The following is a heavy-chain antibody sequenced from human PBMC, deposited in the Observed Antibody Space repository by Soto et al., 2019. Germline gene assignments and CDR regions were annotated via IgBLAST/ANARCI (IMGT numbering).Heavy chain of an antibody. V-gene: IGHV1-18*01. CDR3: ARDLGHCGGDCYSFYYYYGMDV. Sequence: ASVKVSFKASGYTFTSYGISWVRQAPGQGLEWMGWISAYNGNTNYAQKLQGRVTMTTDTSTSTAYMELRSLRSDDTAVYYCARDLGHCGGDCYSFYYYYGMDVWGQGTTVTVSS. CDR1: GYTFTSYG. J-gene: IGHJ6*02. CDR2: ISAYNGNT. D-gene: IGHD2-21*02.